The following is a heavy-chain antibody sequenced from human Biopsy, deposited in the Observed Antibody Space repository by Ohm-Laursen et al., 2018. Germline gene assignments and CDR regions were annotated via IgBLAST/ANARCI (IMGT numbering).Heavy chain of an antibody. CDR2: IKHSGST. CDR1: VGSFSGYY. D-gene: IGHD2-8*01. Sequence: PGTLSLTCAVYVGSFSGYYWSWIRQPPGKGLEWIGEIKHSGSTNYNPSLKSRVTISVDTSKNQFSLKLSSVTVADTAVYYCAGGMRYCTNAVCYKSGSGSYYRYYYGMDVWGQGTTVTVSS. CDR3: AGGMRYCTNAVCYKSGSGSYYRYYYGMDV. J-gene: IGHJ6*02. V-gene: IGHV4-34*01.